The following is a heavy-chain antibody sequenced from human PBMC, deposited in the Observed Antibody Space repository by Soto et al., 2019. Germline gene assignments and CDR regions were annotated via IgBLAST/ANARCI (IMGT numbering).Heavy chain of an antibody. V-gene: IGHV3-30*18. D-gene: IGHD4-17*01. Sequence: QVQLVESGGGVVQPGRSLRLSCEASGFTFSTYGIHWVRQAPGKGLEWVAVTSYDESRKYYADSVKGRFTISRDNSASTLFLQMNSLRVEDTGVYYCAKIARSTVTAVRRLDYYYGMDVLGQGTTVTVSS. CDR1: GFTFSTYG. CDR3: AKIARSTVTAVRRLDYYYGMDV. J-gene: IGHJ6*02. CDR2: TSYDESRK.